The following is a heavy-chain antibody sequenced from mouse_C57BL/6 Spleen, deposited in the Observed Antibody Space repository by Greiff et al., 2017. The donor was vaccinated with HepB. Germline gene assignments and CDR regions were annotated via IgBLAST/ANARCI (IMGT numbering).Heavy chain of an antibody. CDR1: GFTFSSYA. CDR3: ARDHYDSDEAWFAY. D-gene: IGHD2-4*01. J-gene: IGHJ3*01. CDR2: ISDGGSYT. Sequence: EVQGVESGGGLVKPGGSLKLSCAASGFTFSSYAMSWVRQTPEKRLEWVATISDGGSYTYYPDNVKGRFTISRDNAKNNLYLQMSHLKSEDTAMLYCARDHYDSDEAWFAYWGQRTLVTVSA. V-gene: IGHV5-4*01.